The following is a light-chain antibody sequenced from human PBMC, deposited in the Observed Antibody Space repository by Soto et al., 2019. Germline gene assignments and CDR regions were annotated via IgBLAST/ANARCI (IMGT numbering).Light chain of an antibody. CDR3: QQSYTTPWS. CDR2: LAS. J-gene: IGKJ1*01. CDR1: QSIGTY. V-gene: IGKV1-39*01. Sequence: DIQMAQSPSSLSASVGDRLTITCRASQSIGTYLNWYRQKPGKAPQLLIYLASNLQRGAPSRFSGSGSGTDFTLTITSLQPEDFATYFCQQSYTTPWSFGRGTKVEV.